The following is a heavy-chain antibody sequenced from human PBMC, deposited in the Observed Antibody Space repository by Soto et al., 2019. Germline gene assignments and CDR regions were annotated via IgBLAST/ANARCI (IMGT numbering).Heavy chain of an antibody. Sequence: QVQLQQWGAGLLKPSETLSLTCAVYGGSFRNFYWSWIRQPPGKGLEWIGEINHSGGTNYNPSLKSRVTVSVDTSKNQFSLEMSSVTAADTAIYYCARRTVGASPNWFDPWGQGALVTVSS. CDR2: INHSGGT. V-gene: IGHV4-34*01. CDR1: GGSFRNFY. J-gene: IGHJ5*02. D-gene: IGHD1-26*01. CDR3: ARRTVGASPNWFDP.